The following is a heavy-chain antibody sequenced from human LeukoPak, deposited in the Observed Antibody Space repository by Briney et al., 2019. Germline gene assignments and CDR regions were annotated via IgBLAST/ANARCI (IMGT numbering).Heavy chain of an antibody. J-gene: IGHJ4*02. CDR2: ISVSGGGT. D-gene: IGHD3-22*01. Sequence: HPGGSLRLSCAASGFTFSSSAVSWVRQAPGRGLEWVSTISVSGGGTYSAGSVKGRFTISRNNSQNTLYLQMNSLRAEDTAVYYCAKIDPHYYDSSGRRGHIDYWGQGTLVTASS. CDR1: GFTFSSSA. CDR3: AKIDPHYYDSSGRRGHIDY. V-gene: IGHV3-23*01.